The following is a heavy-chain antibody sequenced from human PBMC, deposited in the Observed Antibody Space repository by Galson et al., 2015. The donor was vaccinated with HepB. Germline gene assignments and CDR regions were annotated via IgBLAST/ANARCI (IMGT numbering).Heavy chain of an antibody. CDR3: AGSPLRFLDWLPYYDYYYMDV. CDR1: GYTFTDYV. CDR2: MNTNTGKP. J-gene: IGHJ6*03. D-gene: IGHD3-3*01. V-gene: IGHV7-4-1*02. Sequence: SVKVSCKASGYTFTDYVVNWVRQAPGQGLEWMGWMNTNTGKPTYAPGFAGRFVFSLDTSVPTAYLQISSLETDDTAVYYCAGSPLRFLDWLPYYDYYYMDVWGEGTTVTVSS.